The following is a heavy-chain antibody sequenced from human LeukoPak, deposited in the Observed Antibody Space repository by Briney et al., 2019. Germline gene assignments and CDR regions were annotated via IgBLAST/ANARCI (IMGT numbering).Heavy chain of an antibody. CDR3: AKGQTSSRYFDY. Sequence: GGSLRLSCAASGFTLSSYGMHWVRQAPGKGLEWVAVISYDGSNKYYADSVKGRFTISRDNSKNTLYLQMNSLRAEDTAVYYCAKGQTSSRYFDYWGQGTLVTVSS. D-gene: IGHD6-6*01. V-gene: IGHV3-30*18. CDR1: GFTLSSYG. CDR2: ISYDGSNK. J-gene: IGHJ4*02.